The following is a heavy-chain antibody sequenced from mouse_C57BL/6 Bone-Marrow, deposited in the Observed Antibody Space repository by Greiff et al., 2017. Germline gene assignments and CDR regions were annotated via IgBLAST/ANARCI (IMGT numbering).Heavy chain of an antibody. D-gene: IGHD1-1*01. CDR1: GFSLTSYA. V-gene: IGHV2-9-1*01. Sequence: VKLMESGPGLVAPSQSLSITCTVSGFSLTSYAISWVRQPPGKGLEWLGVIWTGGGTNYNSALKSRLSISKDNSKSQVFLKMNSLQTDDTARYYCARYYYGSRGAWFAYWGQGTLVTVSA. CDR2: IWTGGGT. J-gene: IGHJ3*01. CDR3: ARYYYGSRGAWFAY.